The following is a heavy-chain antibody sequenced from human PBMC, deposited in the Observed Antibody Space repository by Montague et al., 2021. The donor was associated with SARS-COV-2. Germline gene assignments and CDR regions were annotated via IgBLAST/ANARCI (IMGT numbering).Heavy chain of an antibody. CDR3: ARDQVPDYYYYYYGMDV. V-gene: IGHV3-21*01. CDR1: GFTFSSYS. CDR2: ISSSSSYI. J-gene: IGHJ6*02. Sequence: SLRLSCAASGFTFSSYSMNWVRQAPGKGLEWVSSISSSSSYIYYADSVKCRFTISRDNAKNSLYLQMNSLRAEDTAVYYCARDQVPDYYYYYYGMDVWGQGTTVTVSS.